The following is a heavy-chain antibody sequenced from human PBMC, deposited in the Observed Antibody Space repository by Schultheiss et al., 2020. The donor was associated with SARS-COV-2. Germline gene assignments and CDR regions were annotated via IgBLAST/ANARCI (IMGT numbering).Heavy chain of an antibody. CDR1: GFTVSSNY. CDR2: ITWNGGFV. V-gene: IGHV3-23*01. Sequence: GGSLRLSCAASGFTVSSNYMSWVRQAPGKGLVWVSGITWNGGFVGYAESVKGRFTISRDNSANTLFVQMHSLRAEDTAVYYCAREGYTSGRCGNFDKWGPGTLVTVSS. D-gene: IGHD2-15*01. J-gene: IGHJ4*02. CDR3: AREGYTSGRCGNFDK.